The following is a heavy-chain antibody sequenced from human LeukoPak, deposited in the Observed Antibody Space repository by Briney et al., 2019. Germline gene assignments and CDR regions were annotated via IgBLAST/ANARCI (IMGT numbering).Heavy chain of an antibody. D-gene: IGHD6-19*01. CDR3: ARGVQWLYYYYYYMDV. CDR2: TDPNGIT. V-gene: IGHV3-74*03. J-gene: IGHJ6*03. Sequence: GGSLRLSCAASGFTFSNSWMHWVRQAPGKGLVWVSRTDPNGITTYADSVKGRFTISRDNSKNTLYLQMNSLRAEDTAVYYCARGVQWLYYYYYYMDVWGKGTTVTVSS. CDR1: GFTFSNSW.